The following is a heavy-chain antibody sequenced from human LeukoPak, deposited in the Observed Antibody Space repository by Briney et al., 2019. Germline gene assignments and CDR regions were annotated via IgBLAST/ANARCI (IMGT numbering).Heavy chain of an antibody. D-gene: IGHD3-3*01. J-gene: IGHJ4*02. CDR2: IHNSGST. CDR3: ARDRDRRVVFDY. Sequence: SETLSLTCTVSGGSISNYYWNWIRQHPGKGLEWIGYIHNSGSTNYNPSLKSRVTISVDTSKNQFSLRLNSVTAAGTAVYYCARDRDRRVVFDYWGEGTLVTISS. CDR1: GGSISNYY. V-gene: IGHV4-59*12.